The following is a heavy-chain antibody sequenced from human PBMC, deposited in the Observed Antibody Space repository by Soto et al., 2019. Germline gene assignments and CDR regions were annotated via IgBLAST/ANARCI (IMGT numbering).Heavy chain of an antibody. CDR2: MNPNSGNT. V-gene: IGHV1-8*01. Sequence: DSVKVSCKASGYTFTSYDINWVRQATGQGLEWMGWMNPNSGNTGYAQKFQGRVTMTRNTSISTAYMELSSLRSEDTAVYYCASQGPIYGDDAGFYYYYYGMDVSGQGTTVTVSS. J-gene: IGHJ6*02. D-gene: IGHD4-17*01. CDR1: GYTFTSYD. CDR3: ASQGPIYGDDAGFYYYYYGMDV.